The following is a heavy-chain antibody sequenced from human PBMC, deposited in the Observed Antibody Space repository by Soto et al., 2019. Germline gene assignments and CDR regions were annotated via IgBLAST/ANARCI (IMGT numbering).Heavy chain of an antibody. V-gene: IGHV1-18*04. J-gene: IGHJ6*02. Sequence: ASVKVSCKAFGYTFTTYGINWVRQAPGQGLEWMGWVSPYNGDTTYAQKVQGRVTMTTDTSTRTAYLELRSLRFDDTAVYYCAREVGHMDVWGQGTTVTVSS. CDR3: AREVGHMDV. CDR2: VSPYNGDT. CDR1: GYTFTTYG.